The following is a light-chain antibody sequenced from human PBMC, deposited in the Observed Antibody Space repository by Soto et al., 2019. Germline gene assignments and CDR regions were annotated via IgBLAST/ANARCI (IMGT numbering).Light chain of an antibody. Sequence: EIVVTQSPATLSVSPGERVTLSCRASQSVSSSLAWYQHRPGQAPRLLIYDTSTRAAGIAARFSSSGSGTEFTLTITSLQSEPSAVYYCQQYVHWPPGAFGKGTPVEIK. CDR1: QSVSSS. CDR2: DTS. V-gene: IGKV3-15*01. J-gene: IGKJ1*01. CDR3: QQYVHWPPGA.